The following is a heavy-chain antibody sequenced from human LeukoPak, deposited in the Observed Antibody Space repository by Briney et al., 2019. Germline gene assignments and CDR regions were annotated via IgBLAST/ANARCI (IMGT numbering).Heavy chain of an antibody. CDR3: ARTSGWFSLDF. CDR2: IYYSGST. CDR1: AGSISSYY. V-gene: IGHV4-59*01. D-gene: IGHD6-19*01. Sequence: PSETLSLTCTVSAGSISSYYWSWIRQPPGKGLEWIGYIYYSGSTNYNPSLKSRVTISVDTSKNQFSLKLSSVTAADTAVYYCARTSGWFSLDFWGQGTLVTVSS. J-gene: IGHJ4*02.